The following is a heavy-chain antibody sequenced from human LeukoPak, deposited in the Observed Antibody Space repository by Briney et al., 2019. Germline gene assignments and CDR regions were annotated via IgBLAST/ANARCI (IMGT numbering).Heavy chain of an antibody. V-gene: IGHV4-59*01. CDR2: IYYSGST. Sequence: TSETLSLTCTVSVGSISSYYWSWIRQPPGKGLEWIGYIYYSGSTNYNPSLKSRVTISVDTSKNQFSLKLSSVTAADTAVYYCARAGDGGNDYWGQGTLVTVSS. D-gene: IGHD5-24*01. CDR3: ARAGDGGNDY. CDR1: VGSISSYY. J-gene: IGHJ4*02.